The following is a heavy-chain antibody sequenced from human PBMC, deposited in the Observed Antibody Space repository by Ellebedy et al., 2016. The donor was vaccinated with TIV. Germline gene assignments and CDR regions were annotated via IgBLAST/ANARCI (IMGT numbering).Heavy chain of an antibody. CDR1: GFQFYDFG. CDR2: LWFDGSNK. Sequence: PGGSLRLSCAASGFQFYDFGMHWVRQAPGKGLDWVANLWFDGSNKLYGDSVKGRFTISRDNSKNMLFLEMNSLRPDDTAVYYCARYHSDNRTMDVWGQGTTVTVSS. J-gene: IGHJ6*02. D-gene: IGHD2-21*01. CDR3: ARYHSDNRTMDV. V-gene: IGHV3-33*01.